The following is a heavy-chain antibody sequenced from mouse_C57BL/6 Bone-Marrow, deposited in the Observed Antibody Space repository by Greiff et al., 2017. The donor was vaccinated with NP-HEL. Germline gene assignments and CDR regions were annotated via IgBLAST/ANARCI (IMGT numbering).Heavy chain of an antibody. CDR1: GYTFTSYT. CDR2: INPSSGYT. V-gene: IGHV1-4*01. CDR3: ARSTWGGY. D-gene: IGHD2-1*01. J-gene: IGHJ2*01. Sequence: QVQLKESGAELARPGASVKMSCKASGYTFTSYTMHWVKQRPGQGLEWIGYINPSSGYTKYNQKFKDKATLTADKSSSTAYMQLSSLTSEDAAVYYCARSTWGGYWGQGTTLTVSS.